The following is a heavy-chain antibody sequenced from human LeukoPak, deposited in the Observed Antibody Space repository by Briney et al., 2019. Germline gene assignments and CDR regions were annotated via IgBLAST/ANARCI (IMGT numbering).Heavy chain of an antibody. CDR3: ASNSYGYSGYFDY. Sequence: PSETLSLTCTVSGGSISSGSYYWSWIRQPAGKGLEWIGRIYTSGSTNYNPSLKSRVTISVDTSKNQFSLKLSSVTAADTAVYYCASNSYGYSGYFDYWGQGTLVTVSS. CDR1: GGSISSGSYY. J-gene: IGHJ4*02. D-gene: IGHD5-18*01. V-gene: IGHV4-61*02. CDR2: IYTSGST.